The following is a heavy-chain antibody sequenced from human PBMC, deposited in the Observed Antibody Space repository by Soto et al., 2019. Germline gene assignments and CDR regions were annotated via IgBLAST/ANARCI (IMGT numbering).Heavy chain of an antibody. CDR3: VKAWYNDVWGYYFDY. CDR2: IKEDGSGK. CDR1: GFTFSSYW. V-gene: IGHV3-7*01. Sequence: EVQLVESGGGLVQPGGSLRLSCAASGFTFSSYWMTWVRQAPGKGLEWVANIKEDGSGKYYEDSVKGRFTISRDNTKNSLYLQLNSLRAEDTATYYCVKAWYNDVWGYYFDYWGQGTLVTVSS. J-gene: IGHJ4*02. D-gene: IGHD3-10*02.